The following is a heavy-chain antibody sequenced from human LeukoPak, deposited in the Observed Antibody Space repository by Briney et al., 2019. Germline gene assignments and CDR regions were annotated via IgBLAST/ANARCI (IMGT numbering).Heavy chain of an antibody. CDR1: GFTFSSYE. D-gene: IGHD3-3*01. V-gene: IGHV3-48*03. J-gene: IGHJ3*02. Sequence: PGGSLRLSCAASGFTFSSYEMNWVRQAPGKGLEWVSYISSSGSTIYYADSVKGRFTISRDNAKNSLYLQMNSLRDEDTAVYYCARALVEASGLLSPGAFDIWGQGTMVTVSS. CDR3: ARALVEASGLLSPGAFDI. CDR2: ISSSGSTI.